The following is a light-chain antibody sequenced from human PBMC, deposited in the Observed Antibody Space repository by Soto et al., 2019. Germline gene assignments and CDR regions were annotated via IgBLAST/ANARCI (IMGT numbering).Light chain of an antibody. J-gene: IGLJ1*01. V-gene: IGLV2-23*01. Sequence: QSALTQPASVSGSPGQSITISCTGTNSDVGTYNLVSWYQQHPGKAPKLMTYEGTKRPSGVSNRFSGSNSGNTASLTISGLQAEDEADYYFYSYAGSGTYVFGTGTKVTVL. CDR3: YSYAGSGTYV. CDR1: NSDVGTYNL. CDR2: EGT.